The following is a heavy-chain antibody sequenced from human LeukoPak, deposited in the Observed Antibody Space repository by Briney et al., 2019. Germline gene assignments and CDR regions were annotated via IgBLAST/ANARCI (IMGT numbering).Heavy chain of an antibody. V-gene: IGHV3-23*01. D-gene: IGHD6-19*01. CDR2: ISGSGGSA. J-gene: IGHJ4*02. CDR1: GFTFSSNA. Sequence: GGSLRLSCAASGFTFSSNAMSWVRQAPGKGLEWVSAISGSGGSADYADSVRGRFTISRDNSKNTLYLQMPSLRAEDTAVYYCAKAGQWLAGSRLDWGQGTLVTVSS. CDR3: AKAGQWLAGSRLD.